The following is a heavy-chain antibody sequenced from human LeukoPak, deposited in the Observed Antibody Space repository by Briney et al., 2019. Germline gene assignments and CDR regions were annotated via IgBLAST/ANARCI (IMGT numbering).Heavy chain of an antibody. CDR3: ARAIAVAGNYYYYGMDV. CDR2: ISSSSSYI. J-gene: IGHJ6*02. CDR1: GFTFSSYS. Sequence: GGALRLSCAASGFTFSSYSMNWVRQAPGKGLEWVSSISSSSSYIYYADSVKGRFTISRDNAKNSLYLQMNSLRAEDTAVYYCARAIAVAGNYYYYGMDVWGQGTTVTVSS. D-gene: IGHD6-19*01. V-gene: IGHV3-21*01.